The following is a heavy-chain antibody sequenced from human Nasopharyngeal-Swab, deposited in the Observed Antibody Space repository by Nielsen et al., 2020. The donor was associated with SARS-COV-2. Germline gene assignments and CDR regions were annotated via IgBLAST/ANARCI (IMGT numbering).Heavy chain of an antibody. CDR3: ARDPSSSWLYDAFDI. V-gene: IGHV3-30-3*01. CDR1: GFTFSSYA. J-gene: IGHJ3*02. D-gene: IGHD6-13*01. CDR2: ISYDGSNK. Sequence: GGSLRLSCAASGFTFSSYAMHRVRQAPGKGLEWVAVISYDGSNKYYADSVKGRFTISRDNSKNTLYLQMNSLRAEDTAVYYCARDPSSSWLYDAFDIWGQGTMVTVSS.